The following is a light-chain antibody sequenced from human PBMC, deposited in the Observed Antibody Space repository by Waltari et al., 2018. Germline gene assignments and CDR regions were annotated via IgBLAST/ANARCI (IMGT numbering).Light chain of an antibody. Sequence: IVMTQAQDTLAVSLGGRATSNCKSSQSLLYSSNYKNYIAWYQLKTGQHPKLLICWASTRESVVPDRFGGSVSGTDFTLTISSLQAEDVAVYYCQQYYSTPPTFGGGTKVEIK. J-gene: IGKJ4*01. V-gene: IGKV4-1*01. CDR2: WAS. CDR1: QSLLYSSNYKNY. CDR3: QQYYSTPPT.